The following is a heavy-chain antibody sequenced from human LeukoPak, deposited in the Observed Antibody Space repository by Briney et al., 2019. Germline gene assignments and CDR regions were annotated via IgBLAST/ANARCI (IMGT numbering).Heavy chain of an antibody. D-gene: IGHD5-18*01. Sequence: SVKVSCKTSGGTFSRFPVSWVRQAPGQGLEWMGGIVPVFGTPSRAQKFQGRLTITADESTGTAYMELGSLTSDDTAVYYCARGGDTALVRNYYYMDVWGKGTTVIISS. CDR3: ARGGDTALVRNYYYMDV. V-gene: IGHV1-69*13. CDR1: GGTFSRFP. CDR2: IVPVFGTP. J-gene: IGHJ6*03.